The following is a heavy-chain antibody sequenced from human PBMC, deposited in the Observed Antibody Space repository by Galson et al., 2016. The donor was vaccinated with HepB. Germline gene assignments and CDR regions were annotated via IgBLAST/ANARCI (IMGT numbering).Heavy chain of an antibody. Sequence: SVKVSCKASGYTFTVYYIHWVRQAPGQGLEWMGWVDPNSGGSKCAQKFQGRVTMTSDTSITTVYMELNSLTSNDTAVYYCARAEKYSSGWYGFIDYWGQGTLVIVSS. CDR3: ARAEKYSSGWYGFIDY. CDR2: VDPNSGGS. D-gene: IGHD6-19*01. J-gene: IGHJ4*02. V-gene: IGHV1-2*02. CDR1: GYTFTVYY.